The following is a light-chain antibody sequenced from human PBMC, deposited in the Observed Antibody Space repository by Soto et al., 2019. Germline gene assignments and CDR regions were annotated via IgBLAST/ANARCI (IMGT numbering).Light chain of an antibody. V-gene: IGLV1-40*01. CDR3: QSYDSSLSAL. J-gene: IGLJ2*01. CDR2: GNS. Sequence: QSVLTQAPSVSGVPGQRVTISCTGRSSNIGAGYDVHWYQQLPGTAPKLLIYGNSNRPSGVPDRFSGSKSGTSASLAITGLQAEDEADYYCQSYDSSLSALFGGGTKLTVL. CDR1: SSNIGAGYD.